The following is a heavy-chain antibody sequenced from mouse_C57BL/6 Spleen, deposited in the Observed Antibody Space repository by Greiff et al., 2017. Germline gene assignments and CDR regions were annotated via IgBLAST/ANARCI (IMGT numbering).Heavy chain of an antibody. CDR3: ASIYYGYDEDAMDY. D-gene: IGHD2-2*01. V-gene: IGHV14-2*01. CDR2: IAPEDGDT. J-gene: IGHJ4*01. CDR1: GFNIKDYY. Sequence: VQLQQSGAELVKPGASVKLSCTASGFNIKDYYMHWVKQRTDQRLGWIGRIAPEDGDTKYAPKFQGKATIPAATSPNQAYLPLSSLTSEDAAVYYCASIYYGYDEDAMDYWGQGTSDTVSS.